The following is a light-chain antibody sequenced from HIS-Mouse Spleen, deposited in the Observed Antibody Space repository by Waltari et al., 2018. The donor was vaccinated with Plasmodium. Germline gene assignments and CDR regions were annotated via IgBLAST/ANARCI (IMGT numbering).Light chain of an antibody. Sequence: QSALPQPASVSWSPGQSITISCTGTSSDVGSYNLFSWYQQHPVKAPQLMIYEGSKRPSGVFNRFSGSKSGNTASLTISGLQAEDEADYYCCSYAGSSTFVFGGGTKLTVL. CDR1: SSDVGSYNL. J-gene: IGLJ3*02. V-gene: IGLV2-23*03. CDR3: CSYAGSSTFV. CDR2: EGS.